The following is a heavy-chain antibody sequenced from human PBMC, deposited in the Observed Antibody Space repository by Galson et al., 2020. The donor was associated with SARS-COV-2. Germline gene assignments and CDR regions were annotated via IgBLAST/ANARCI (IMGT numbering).Heavy chain of an antibody. V-gene: IGHV4-59*08. D-gene: IGHD3-22*01. J-gene: IGHJ3*02. CDR2: IHHRGRF. Sequence: SETLSLTCTVSGDSITSNYWSWIRQPPGKGLEWIGYIHHRGRFNYNPSLETRVTMSLDTSKSQFSLKLTSVTAADTAVYYCARHINYDTEGYQASLDMWGQGTKGTAS. CDR1: GDSITSNY. CDR3: ARHINYDTEGYQASLDM.